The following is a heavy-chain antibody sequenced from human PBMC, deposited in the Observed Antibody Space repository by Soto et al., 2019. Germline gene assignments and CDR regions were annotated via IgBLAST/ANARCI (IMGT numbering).Heavy chain of an antibody. V-gene: IGHV1-69*13. J-gene: IGHJ6*02. CDR2: IIPMFGTP. Sequence: ASVKVSCKASGGTFTSYVISWVRQAPGQGPEWMGGIIPMFGTPDYAQRFQGRVTITADESTNTAYMELNSLRSEDTAVYYCARGLVLRFLEWLPHDYYYGMDVWGQGTTVTVSS. CDR3: ARGLVLRFLEWLPHDYYYGMDV. D-gene: IGHD3-3*01. CDR1: GGTFTSYV.